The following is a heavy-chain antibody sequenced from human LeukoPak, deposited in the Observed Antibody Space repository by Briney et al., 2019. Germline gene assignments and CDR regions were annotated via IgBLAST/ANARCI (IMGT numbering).Heavy chain of an antibody. CDR2: INPNSGGT. CDR1: GYTFTGYY. Sequence: GASVKVSCKASGYTFTGYYMHWVRQAPGQGLEWMGWINPNSGGTNYAQKFQGRVTMTRDTSISTAYMELSRLRSDDTAVYYCATLPAAKYSSGWYGCDYWGQGTLVTVSS. J-gene: IGHJ4*02. D-gene: IGHD6-19*01. CDR3: ATLPAAKYSSGWYGCDY. V-gene: IGHV1-2*02.